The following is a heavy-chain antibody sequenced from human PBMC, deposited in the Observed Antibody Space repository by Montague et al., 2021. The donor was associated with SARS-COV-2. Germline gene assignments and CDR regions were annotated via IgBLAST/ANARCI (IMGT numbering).Heavy chain of an antibody. CDR2: LYTSGST. CDR3: ARDGADYSFAYYHEMDV. V-gene: IGHV4-4*07. J-gene: IGHJ6*02. D-gene: IGHD5-12*01. Sequence: SETLSLTCTVYGGSVRTYYWSWIRQSAGKKLEWMGRLYTSGSTYYNPSFKSRVTISLDTSKNPFSLNLSSMTAADTAVYYCARDGADYSFAYYHEMDVWGQGSAVTLSS. CDR1: GGSVRTYY.